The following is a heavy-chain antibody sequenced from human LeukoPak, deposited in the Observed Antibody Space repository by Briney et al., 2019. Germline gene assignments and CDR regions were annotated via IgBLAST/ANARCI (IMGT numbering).Heavy chain of an antibody. CDR1: GGSFSGYY. CDR2: INHSGST. V-gene: IGHV4-34*01. D-gene: IGHD5-18*01. J-gene: IGHJ4*02. Sequence: ETLSLTCAVYGGSFSGYYWSWIRQPPGKGLEWIGEINHSGSTNYNPSLKSRVTISVDTSKNQFSLKLSSVIAADTAVYYCARGGDTAMPGFGYWGQGTLVTVSS. CDR3: ARGGDTAMPGFGY.